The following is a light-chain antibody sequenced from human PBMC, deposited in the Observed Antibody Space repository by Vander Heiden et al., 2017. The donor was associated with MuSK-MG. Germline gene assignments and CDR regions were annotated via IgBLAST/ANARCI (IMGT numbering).Light chain of an antibody. J-gene: IGKJ1*01. Sequence: ETVLTQFPGTLSLSPGERATLSGRASHSVTSRYLAWYQQKPGQAPRLLIYGASTRATGIPDRFSGSGSGTDFTLTISRLEPEDFAVYYCQQCGGSAPVTFGQGTKVEIK. CDR3: QQCGGSAPVT. CDR2: GAS. V-gene: IGKV3-20*01. CDR1: HSVTSRY.